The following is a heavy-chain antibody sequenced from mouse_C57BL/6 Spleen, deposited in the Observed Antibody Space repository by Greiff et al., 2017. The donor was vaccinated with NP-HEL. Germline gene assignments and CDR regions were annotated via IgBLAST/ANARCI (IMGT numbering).Heavy chain of an antibody. D-gene: IGHD1-1*01. V-gene: IGHV1-81*01. CDR1: GYTFTSYG. CDR2: IYPRSGNT. CDR3: ARDYYGSSYGYFDV. J-gene: IGHJ1*03. Sequence: VKLVESGAELARPGASVKLSCKASGYTFTSYGISWVKQRPGQGLEGIGEIYPRSGNTYYNEKFKGKAPLTADKSSSTAYMELRSLTSGDSAVYFCARDYYGSSYGYFDVWGTRTTVTVSS.